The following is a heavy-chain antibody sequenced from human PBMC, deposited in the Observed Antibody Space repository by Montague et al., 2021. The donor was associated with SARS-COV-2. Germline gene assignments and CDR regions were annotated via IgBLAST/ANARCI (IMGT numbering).Heavy chain of an antibody. Sequence: SETLSLTCTVSGCSISSCTYYWGWIRQPPGKGLEWMGCIYYSWSTYYNPSLKSRVTISVDTSKNQFSLKLSSVTAADTAVYDCARHGWGWLRLLRPFDSWGQGTLV. V-gene: IGHV4-39*01. CDR2: IYYSWST. CDR1: GCSISSCTYY. D-gene: IGHD5-12*01. CDR3: ARHGWGWLRLLRPFDS. J-gene: IGHJ4*02.